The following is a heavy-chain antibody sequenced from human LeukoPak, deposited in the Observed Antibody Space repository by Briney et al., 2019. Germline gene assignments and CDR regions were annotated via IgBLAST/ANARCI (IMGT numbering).Heavy chain of an antibody. CDR3: ARVEWLPGNAFDI. D-gene: IGHD5-24*01. CDR2: INAGNGNT. CDR1: GYTFTSYA. V-gene: IGHV1-3*01. J-gene: IGHJ3*02. Sequence: ASVKVSCKASGYTFTSYAMHWVRQAPGQRLEWMGWINAGNGNTKYSQKFQGRVTITRVTSASTAYMELSSLRSEDTAVYYCARVEWLPGNAFDIWGQGTMVTVSS.